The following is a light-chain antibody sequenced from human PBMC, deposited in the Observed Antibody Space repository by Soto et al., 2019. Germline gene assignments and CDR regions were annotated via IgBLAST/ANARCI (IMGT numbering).Light chain of an antibody. V-gene: IGKV3-15*01. Sequence: EIVMTQSPVTLSVSPGERATLSCRASQSVSSNLAWYQQKPGQAPRLLIYGASSRATGIPARFSGSGSGTEFTLTISSLQSEDFAVYYCQQYNKWPPRTFGQGTKVEMK. CDR3: QQYNKWPPRT. J-gene: IGKJ1*01. CDR2: GAS. CDR1: QSVSSN.